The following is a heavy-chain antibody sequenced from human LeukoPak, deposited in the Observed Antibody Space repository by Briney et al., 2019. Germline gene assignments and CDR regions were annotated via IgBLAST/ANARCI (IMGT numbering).Heavy chain of an antibody. Sequence: SVTVSCKASGFTFTSSAMQWVRQARGQRLEWIGWIVVGSGNTNYAQKFQERVTITRDMSTSTAYMELSSLRSEDTAVYYCAASGFPRTMMDYCGQGNLVTVSS. CDR3: AASGFPRTMMDY. V-gene: IGHV1-58*02. D-gene: IGHD3-22*01. CDR2: IVVGSGNT. CDR1: GFTFTSSA. J-gene: IGHJ4*02.